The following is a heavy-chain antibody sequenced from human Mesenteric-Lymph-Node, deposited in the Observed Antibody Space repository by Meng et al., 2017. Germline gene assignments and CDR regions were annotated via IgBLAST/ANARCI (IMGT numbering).Heavy chain of an antibody. V-gene: IGHV6-1*01. CDR3: ARGKSLEDNFCVY. CDR1: GDSVSSNSAA. Sequence: SCAISGDSVSSNSAAWNWIRQSPSRGLEWLGRTYYRSKWYNDYAVSVKSRITINPDTSKNQFSLQLNSVTPEETAVYYCARGKSLEDNFCVYWGQGTLVTVSS. J-gene: IGHJ4*02. D-gene: IGHD1-1*01. CDR2: TYYRSKWYN.